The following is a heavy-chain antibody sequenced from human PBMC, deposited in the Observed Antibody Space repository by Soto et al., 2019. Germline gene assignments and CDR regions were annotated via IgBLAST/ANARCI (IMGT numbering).Heavy chain of an antibody. CDR3: ARDRGYDAHDYYYNAMDV. CDR2: ISAYNGNT. Sequence: ASVKVSCKASGYTFTSYGISWVRQAPGQGLEWMGWISAYNGNTNYAQKLQGRVTMTTDTSTSTAYMELRSLRSDDTAVYYRARDRGYDAHDYYYNAMDVWGQWTMVTVSS. V-gene: IGHV1-18*04. J-gene: IGHJ6*02. D-gene: IGHD2-15*01. CDR1: GYTFTSYG.